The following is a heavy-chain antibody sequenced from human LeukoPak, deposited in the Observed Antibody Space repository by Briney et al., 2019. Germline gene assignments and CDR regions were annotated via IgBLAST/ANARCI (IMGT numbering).Heavy chain of an antibody. D-gene: IGHD1-26*01. CDR1: GFTFSSYA. J-gene: IGHJ4*02. Sequence: GGSLRLSCAAPGFTFSSYAMSWVRQAPGKGLEWVSAISGSGGSTYYADSVKGRFTISRDNSKNTLYLQMNSLRAEDTAIYYCARDKIVGASKFDYWGQGTLVTVSS. V-gene: IGHV3-23*01. CDR2: ISGSGGST. CDR3: ARDKIVGASKFDY.